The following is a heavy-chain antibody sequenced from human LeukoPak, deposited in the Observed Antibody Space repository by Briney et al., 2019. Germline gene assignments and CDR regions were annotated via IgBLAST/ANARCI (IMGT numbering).Heavy chain of an antibody. J-gene: IGHJ4*02. Sequence: SETLSLTCTVSGGSISSGGYYWSWIRQHPGKGLEWIGYIYHSGSTYYNPSLKSRLTISVDTSKNQFSLKLSPVTAADTAIYYCARDSHTSGYYYVDYWGQGTLVTVSS. V-gene: IGHV4-31*03. CDR2: IYHSGST. CDR1: GGSISSGGYY. CDR3: ARDSHTSGYYYVDY. D-gene: IGHD3-22*01.